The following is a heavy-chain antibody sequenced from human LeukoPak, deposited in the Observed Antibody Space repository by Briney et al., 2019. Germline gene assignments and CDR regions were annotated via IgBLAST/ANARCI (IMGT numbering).Heavy chain of an antibody. CDR2: ISGSGGST. CDR1: GFYA. J-gene: IGHJ4*02. CDR3: AKDGLYYYDSSGYYRFDY. V-gene: IGHV3-23*01. D-gene: IGHD3-22*01. Sequence: GSLRLSCAASGFYAMSLVRQAPGKGLEWVSAISGSGGSTYYADSVKGRFTISRDNSKNTLYLQMNSLRAEDTAVYYCAKDGLYYYDSSGYYRFDYWGQGTLVTVSS.